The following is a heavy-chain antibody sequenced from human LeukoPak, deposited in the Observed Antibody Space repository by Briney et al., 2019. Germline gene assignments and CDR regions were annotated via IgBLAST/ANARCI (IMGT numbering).Heavy chain of an antibody. D-gene: IGHD6-13*01. CDR3: VKASSSSWSSFDY. CDR1: ESTFITYA. Sequence: PGGSLRLSCAASESTFITYAMNWVRQAPGKGLEWVAPISGSDRSTYYADSVKGRFTISRDNSKHTLFLQMASLSAEDTAVYYCVKASSSSWSSFDYWGQGTLVTVSS. V-gene: IGHV3-23*01. J-gene: IGHJ4*02. CDR2: ISGSDRST.